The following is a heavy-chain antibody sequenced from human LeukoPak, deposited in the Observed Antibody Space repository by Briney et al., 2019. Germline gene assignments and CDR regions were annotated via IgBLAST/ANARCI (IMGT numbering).Heavy chain of an antibody. CDR2: IHYSGST. CDR1: GGSISSYY. D-gene: IGHD3-10*01. J-gene: IGHJ4*02. V-gene: IGHV4-59*13. CDR3: ARLTNYGSGNYYNDY. Sequence: SETLPLTCTASGGSISSYYWSWIRQPPGKGLEWIGYIHYSGSTSYNPSLRSRVTISVDTSKNQFSLKLSSVTAADTAVYYCARLTNYGSGNYYNDYWGQGTLVTVSS.